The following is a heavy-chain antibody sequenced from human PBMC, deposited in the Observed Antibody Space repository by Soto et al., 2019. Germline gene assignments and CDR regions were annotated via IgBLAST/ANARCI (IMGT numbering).Heavy chain of an antibody. D-gene: IGHD2-21*02. V-gene: IGHV3-23*01. CDR2: ISGRGVDT. J-gene: IGHJ4*02. CDR3: AKNQTDVTLFDY. Sequence: EVQLLESGGGFVQPGGSLRRSCAASVFSFSSLAMSWVRQAPGKGLDWVSSISGRGVDTLYADSVKGRFTISRDNSRNTLYLQVNTLRAEDTAVYYCAKNQTDVTLFDYWGQGTLVTVSS. CDR1: VFSFSSLA.